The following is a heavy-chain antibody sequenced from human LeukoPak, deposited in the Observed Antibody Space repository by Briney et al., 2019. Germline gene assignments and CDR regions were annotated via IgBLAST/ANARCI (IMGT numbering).Heavy chain of an antibody. J-gene: IGHJ4*02. CDR3: ARRVAVTGIYCFDL. V-gene: IGHV4-59*08. CDR1: GGSISAYY. Sequence: SETLSLTCTVSGGSISAYYWSWIRQPQGKGLEWMGYGYYSGATNYNPSLKSRVTISLETSKNQFSLRLPSVTAADTAVYYCARRVAVTGIYCFDLWGQGTPVTVSS. CDR2: GYYSGAT. D-gene: IGHD6-19*01.